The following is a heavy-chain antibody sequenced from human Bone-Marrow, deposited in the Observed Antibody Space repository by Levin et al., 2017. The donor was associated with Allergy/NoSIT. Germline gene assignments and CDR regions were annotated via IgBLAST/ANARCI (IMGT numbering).Heavy chain of an antibody. CDR2: ISTNSAYT. Sequence: PGESLKISCAASGFTFSDYYMSWIRQAPGKGLEWVSYISTNSAYTNYADSVKGRFTVSRDNAKNSVFLQLNSLRVEDTAVYYCAREYQVLHYIDVWGKGTTVTVSS. CDR3: AREYQVLHYIDV. J-gene: IGHJ6*03. V-gene: IGHV3-11*06. CDR1: GFTFSDYY. D-gene: IGHD2-2*01.